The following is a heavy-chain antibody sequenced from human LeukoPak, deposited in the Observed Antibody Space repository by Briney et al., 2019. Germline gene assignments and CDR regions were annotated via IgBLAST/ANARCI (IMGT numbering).Heavy chain of an antibody. Sequence: SETLSLTCTVSGYSISSDCYWGWIRQPPGKGLEWIGSISHSANTYYNASLKSRVTISVDTSKNHFSLKLSSVTAADTAVYYCARDRVFIAAAGMGPTYYFDYWGQGTLVTVSS. CDR1: GYSISSDCY. V-gene: IGHV4-38-2*02. D-gene: IGHD6-13*01. J-gene: IGHJ4*02. CDR3: ARDRVFIAAAGMGPTYYFDY. CDR2: ISHSANT.